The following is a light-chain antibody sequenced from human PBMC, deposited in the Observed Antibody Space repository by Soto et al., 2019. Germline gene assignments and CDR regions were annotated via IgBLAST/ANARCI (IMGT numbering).Light chain of an antibody. J-gene: IGLJ1*01. CDR3: CSYAGSSTSYV. Sequence: QSALTQPASVSGSPGQSITISCTGTSSDVGSYNLVSWYQQHPGKAPKLMIYEVSKRPSGVSNRFSGSKSGNTASLTISGLHAEDDADYYCCSYAGSSTSYVFGTGTKLTVL. V-gene: IGLV2-23*02. CDR2: EVS. CDR1: SSDVGSYNL.